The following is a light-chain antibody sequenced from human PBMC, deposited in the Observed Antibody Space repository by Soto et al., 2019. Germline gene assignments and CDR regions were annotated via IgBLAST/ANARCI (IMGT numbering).Light chain of an antibody. CDR2: GAS. V-gene: IGKV3-15*01. CDR1: QTVSSN. J-gene: IGKJ1*01. CDR3: QQYGSSPQT. Sequence: EIVMSQSPATVSVPQGERAALSCRTSQTVSSNLAWYQQNPGQAPRLLIYGASTRATGIPARFSGSGSGTDFTLTISRLEPGDFAVYYCQQYGSSPQTFGQGTKVDIK.